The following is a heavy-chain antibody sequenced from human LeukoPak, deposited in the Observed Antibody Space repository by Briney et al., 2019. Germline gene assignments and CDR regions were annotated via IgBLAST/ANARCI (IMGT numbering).Heavy chain of an antibody. CDR1: GYTFTSYY. CDR3: ARHETVDYYYMDV. CDR2: ISAYNGNT. Sequence: ASVTVSCKASGYTFTSYYLHWVRQAPGQGLEWMGWISAYNGNTNYAQKLQGRVTMTTDTSTSTAYMELRSLRSDDTAVYYCARHETVDYYYMDVWGKGTTVTVSS. V-gene: IGHV1-18*04. D-gene: IGHD4-11*01. J-gene: IGHJ6*03.